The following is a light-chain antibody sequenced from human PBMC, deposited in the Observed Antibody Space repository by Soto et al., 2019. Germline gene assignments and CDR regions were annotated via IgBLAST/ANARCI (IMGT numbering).Light chain of an antibody. CDR2: DAS. CDR1: QVFGSS. V-gene: IGKV3-15*01. J-gene: IGKJ5*01. Sequence: EIVMTQSPATLSVSPGERATLSCRASQVFGSSLAWYQQKPGQAPRLLIYDASTRATGIPARFSGSGSGTDFTLTISSLEPEDFAVYYCQQYNNWPRITFGQGTRLEIK. CDR3: QQYNNWPRIT.